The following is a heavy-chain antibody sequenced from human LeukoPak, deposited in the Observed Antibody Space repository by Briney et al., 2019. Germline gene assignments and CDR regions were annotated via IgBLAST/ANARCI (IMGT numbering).Heavy chain of an antibody. J-gene: IGHJ4*02. CDR1: GFTFSNAG. Sequence: PGGSLRLSCAASGFTFSNAGMTWVRQAPGKGLEWVGRIKSKTDGGATAYAAPVQCTFTISRGDSKNTLYLQMNSLKTEDTAVYYCTTLRGTANIDYWGQGTLVTVSS. V-gene: IGHV3-15*01. CDR3: TTLRGTANIDY. CDR2: IKSKTDGGAT. D-gene: IGHD1/OR15-1a*01.